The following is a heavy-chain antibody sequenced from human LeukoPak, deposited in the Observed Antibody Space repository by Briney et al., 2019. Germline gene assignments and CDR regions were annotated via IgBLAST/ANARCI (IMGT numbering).Heavy chain of an antibody. CDR2: IHHSGST. D-gene: IGHD2-15*01. V-gene: IGHV4-4*02. J-gene: IGHJ4*02. CDR3: APSPCSGDSCYRFDF. Sequence: SGTLSLTCAVSGASISSSYWWSWVRQPPGKGLEWIGEIHHSGSTKYNPSLKSRVTLSVDKSKNQFSLKLSSVTAADTAVYYCAPSPCSGDSCYRFDFWGQGTQVTVSS. CDR1: GASISSSYW.